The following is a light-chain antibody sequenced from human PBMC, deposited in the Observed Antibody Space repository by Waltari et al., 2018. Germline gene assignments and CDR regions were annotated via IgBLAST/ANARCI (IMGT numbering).Light chain of an antibody. V-gene: IGKV1-39*01. CDR2: AAS. CDR1: QSISSY. J-gene: IGKJ3*01. CDR3: QQSYSTLLT. Sequence: DIQMTQSPSSLSASVGDRVTITCRASQSISSYLHWYQQKPGKAPKLLIYAASSLQSGVPSRFSGSGSGTDFTLTISSLQPEDFATYYCQQSYSTLLTFGPGTKVDIK.